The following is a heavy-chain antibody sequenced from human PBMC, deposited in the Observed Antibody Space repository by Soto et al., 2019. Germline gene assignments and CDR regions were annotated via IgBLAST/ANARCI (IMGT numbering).Heavy chain of an antibody. V-gene: IGHV3-30*18. Sequence: SLRLSCAASGFTFSSYGMHWVRQAPGKGLEWVAVISYDGSNKYYADSVKGRFTISRDNSKNTLYLQMNSLRAEDTAVYYCAKDPGYSSSWFDYYYGMDVLGQGTTVTVSS. CDR1: GFTFSSYG. CDR3: AKDPGYSSSWFDYYYGMDV. J-gene: IGHJ6*02. D-gene: IGHD6-13*01. CDR2: ISYDGSNK.